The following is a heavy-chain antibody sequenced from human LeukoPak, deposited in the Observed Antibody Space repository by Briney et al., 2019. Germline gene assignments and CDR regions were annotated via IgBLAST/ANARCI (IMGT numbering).Heavy chain of an antibody. J-gene: IGHJ4*02. V-gene: IGHV3-48*02. Sequence: PVGSLRLSCAASVFTFSGYSMNSVRQAPGEGVEWGSYISSTSTTIYYADSVKGRFTISRDNAKNSLYLQMNSLRDEDTAVYYCAKTAQLMVRGIIAEYYFDYWGQGTLVTVSS. D-gene: IGHD3-10*01. CDR2: ISSTSTTI. CDR3: AKTAQLMVRGIIAEYYFDY. CDR1: VFTFSGYS.